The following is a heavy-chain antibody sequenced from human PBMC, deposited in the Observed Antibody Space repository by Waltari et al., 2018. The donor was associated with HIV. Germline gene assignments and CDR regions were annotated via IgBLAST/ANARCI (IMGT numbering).Heavy chain of an antibody. CDR3: ASPSIRAGMDV. CDR1: GFTFSKFW. Sequence: EVQLVESGGGLVQPGGSLRLFCAASGFTFSKFWMSWVRQAPGKGLEWLANIKQDGSEKYYVDSVKGRFTISRDNAKNSLYLQMNSLRAEDTAVYYCASPSIRAGMDVWGQGTTVTVSS. V-gene: IGHV3-7*01. J-gene: IGHJ6*02. CDR2: IKQDGSEK. D-gene: IGHD2-2*02.